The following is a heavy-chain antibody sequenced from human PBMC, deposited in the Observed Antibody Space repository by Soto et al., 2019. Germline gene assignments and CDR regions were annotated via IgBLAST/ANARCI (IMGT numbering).Heavy chain of an antibody. D-gene: IGHD1-26*01. CDR2: TYYRSKWYY. V-gene: IGHV6-1*01. J-gene: IGHJ4*01. CDR3: ARGEQYSGRIFDY. Sequence: PSQTLSLACAITGDSVSSNSSGCSFVRQSPSRGLEWLGRTYYRSKWYYEYAVSVRGRITINPDTSKNQYSLQLNSVTPEDTAVYFCARGEQYSGRIFDYWGQGTLVTVSS. CDR1: GDSVSSNSSG.